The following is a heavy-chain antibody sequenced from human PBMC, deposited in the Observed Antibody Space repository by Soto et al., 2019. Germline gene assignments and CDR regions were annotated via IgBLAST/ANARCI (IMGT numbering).Heavy chain of an antibody. CDR1: GSTFTSYD. J-gene: IGHJ5*02. V-gene: IGHV1-46*01. D-gene: IGHD4-17*01. Sequence: QVHLLQSGAEVKKPGASLTVSCKPSGSTFTSYDFHWVRQPPGQGLEWMGIISLSGGSTSYAQKFQGRVTMSTDTSTSTVYMELSSLTSDDTAVYYCAGKRFTDNWFDPWGQGTLVTVSS. CDR3: AGKRFTDNWFDP. CDR2: ISLSGGST.